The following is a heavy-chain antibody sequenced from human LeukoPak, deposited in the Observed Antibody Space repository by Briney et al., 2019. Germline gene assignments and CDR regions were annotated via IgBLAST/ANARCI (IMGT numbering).Heavy chain of an antibody. V-gene: IGHV1-69*04. CDR1: GGTFSSYA. CDR2: IIPILGIA. CDR3: AREEYYDSSGYYIDY. D-gene: IGHD3-22*01. J-gene: IGHJ4*02. Sequence: PVASVKVSCKASGGTFSSYAISWVRQAPGXXXEWMGRIIPILGIANYAQKFQGRVTITADKSTSTAYMELSSLRSEDTAVYYCAREEYYDSSGYYIDYWGQGTLVTVSS.